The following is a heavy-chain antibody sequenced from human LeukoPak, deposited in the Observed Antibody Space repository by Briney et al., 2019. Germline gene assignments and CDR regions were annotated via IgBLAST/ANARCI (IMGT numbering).Heavy chain of an antibody. Sequence: PGGSLRLSCTASGFTFGDYAMSWVRQAPGKGLEWVSVIYSDGSTYYADSVTGRFIISRDNSKNTLYLQMNSLRAEDTAVYYCARARLGYSYVLDYWGQGTLVTVSS. D-gene: IGHD5-18*01. J-gene: IGHJ4*02. V-gene: IGHV3-66*01. CDR3: ARARLGYSYVLDY. CDR1: GFTFGDYA. CDR2: IYSDGST.